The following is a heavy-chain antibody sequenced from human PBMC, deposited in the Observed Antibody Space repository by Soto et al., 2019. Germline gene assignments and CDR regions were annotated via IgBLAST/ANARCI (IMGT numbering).Heavy chain of an antibody. CDR2: VYYSGTT. V-gene: IGHV4-61*01. Sequence: SETLSLTCSVSGGSVSNKTYYWSWIRQPPGKRLEWIGYVYYSGTTNYNPSLKSRVTISVDLSKNQFSLRLSSVTTADTALYYCARGQPIVGAILGGYYYYGMDVWGQGTTVTVSS. CDR3: ARGQPIVGAILGGYYYYGMDV. D-gene: IGHD1-26*01. J-gene: IGHJ6*02. CDR1: GGSVSNKTYY.